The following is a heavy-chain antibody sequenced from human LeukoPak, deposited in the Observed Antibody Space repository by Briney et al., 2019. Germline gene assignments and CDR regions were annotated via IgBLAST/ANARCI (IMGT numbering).Heavy chain of an antibody. D-gene: IGHD3-9*01. CDR3: TTGYYYILTGYSPSDY. Sequence: PGGSLRLSCTASGFTFGDYAMSWFRQAPGKGLEWVGFIRSKAYGGTTEYAASVKGRFTISRDDSKSIAYLQMNSLKTEDTAVYYCTTGYYYILTGYSPSDYWGQGTLVTVSS. CDR1: GFTFGDYA. V-gene: IGHV3-49*03. CDR2: IRSKAYGGTT. J-gene: IGHJ4*02.